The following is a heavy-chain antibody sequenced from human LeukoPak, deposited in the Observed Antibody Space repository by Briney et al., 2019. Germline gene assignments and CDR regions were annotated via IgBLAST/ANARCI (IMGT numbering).Heavy chain of an antibody. CDR1: GGSFSGYY. D-gene: IGHD3-22*01. V-gene: IGHV4-34*01. CDR3: ARGLIYYDSRGHYLAERPYFDY. Sequence: SETMSLTCAVYGGSFSGYYWSWIRQPPGKGLEWIGEINHSGSTNYNPSLKSRVTISVDTSKNQFSLKLSSVTAADTAVYYCARGLIYYDSRGHYLAERPYFDYWGQGTLVTVSS. CDR2: INHSGST. J-gene: IGHJ4*02.